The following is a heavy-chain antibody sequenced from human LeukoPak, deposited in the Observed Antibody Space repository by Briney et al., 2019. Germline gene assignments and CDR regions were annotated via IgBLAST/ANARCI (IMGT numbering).Heavy chain of an antibody. CDR3: ARGSYYGSGSYSSAFDY. V-gene: IGHV3-30*04. D-gene: IGHD3-10*01. J-gene: IGHJ4*02. Sequence: GGSLTLSCAASGFTFSSYAMHWVRQAPGKGLAWVAVISYDGSNKYYADSVKGRFTISRDNSKNTLYLQMNSLRAEDTAVYYCARGSYYGSGSYSSAFDYWGQGTLVTVSS. CDR2: ISYDGSNK. CDR1: GFTFSSYA.